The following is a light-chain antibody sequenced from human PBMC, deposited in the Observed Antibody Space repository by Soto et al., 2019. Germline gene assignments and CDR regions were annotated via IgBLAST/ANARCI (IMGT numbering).Light chain of an antibody. V-gene: IGKV1-12*01. CDR3: QQANTFALT. Sequence: DIQMTQSPSSVSASVGDRVTITCRASQGINKWLAWYQQKPGTAPKLLIYSASSLPSGVPSRFSGSGSGTDFTLTISSLQHEDFGTYYCQQANTFALTFGGGTKVEI. CDR2: SAS. CDR1: QGINKW. J-gene: IGKJ4*01.